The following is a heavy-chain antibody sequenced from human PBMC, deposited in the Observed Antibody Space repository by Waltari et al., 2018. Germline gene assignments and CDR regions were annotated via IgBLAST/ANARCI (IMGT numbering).Heavy chain of an antibody. V-gene: IGHV4-39*01. J-gene: IGHJ6*03. CDR3: ATVFGAGSYYIDA. Sequence: QVLLQESGPGQVKPSETLSLICTVSGFSITSGGHYWAWLRQSPGQGLVSFGLVFYTRNTYNTPALKSRVTMSVNTSKNQFSLHLKAVPAADTGVYYGATVFGAGSYYIDAWGSGTSVTVSS. CDR1: GFSITSGGHY. CDR2: VFYTRNT. D-gene: IGHD2-15*01.